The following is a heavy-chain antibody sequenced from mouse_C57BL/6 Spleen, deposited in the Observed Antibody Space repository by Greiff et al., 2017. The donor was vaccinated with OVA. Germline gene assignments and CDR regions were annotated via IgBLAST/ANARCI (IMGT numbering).Heavy chain of an antibody. Sequence: EVQLQESGAELVRPGASVKLSCTASGFNIKDDYMHWVKQRPEQGLEWIGWIDPENGDTEYASKFQGKATITADTSSNTAYLQLSSLTSEDTAVYYCTTLGLGAMDYWGQGTSVTVSS. J-gene: IGHJ4*01. CDR2: IDPENGDT. D-gene: IGHD2-4*01. CDR1: GFNIKDDY. V-gene: IGHV14-4*01. CDR3: TTLGLGAMDY.